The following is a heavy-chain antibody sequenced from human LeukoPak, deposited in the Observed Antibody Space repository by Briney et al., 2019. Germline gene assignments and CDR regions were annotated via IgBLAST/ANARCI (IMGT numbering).Heavy chain of an antibody. V-gene: IGHV3-9*01. CDR3: AKEYYDSSGSFDY. J-gene: IGHJ4*02. D-gene: IGHD3-22*01. CDR2: ISWNSGSI. Sequence: PGGSLRLSCAASGFTFDDYAMHWVRQAPGKGLEWVSGISWNSGSIGYADSVKGRFTISRDNAKNSLYLQMNSLRAEDTALYYCAKEYYDSSGSFDYWGQGTLVTVSS. CDR1: GFTFDDYA.